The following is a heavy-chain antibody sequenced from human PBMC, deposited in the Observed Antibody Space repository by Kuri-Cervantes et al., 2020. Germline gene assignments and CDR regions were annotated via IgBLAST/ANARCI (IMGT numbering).Heavy chain of an antibody. CDR3: ASQLGILGSAFDI. V-gene: IGHV1-69*13. D-gene: IGHD7-27*01. CDR1: GYSFTNYG. Sequence: SVKVSCKASGYSFTNYGVSWVRQAPGQGLEWMGGIIPIFGTANYAQKFQGRVTITADESTSTAYMELSSLRSEDTAVYYCASQLGILGSAFDIWGQGTMVTVSS. CDR2: IIPIFGTA. J-gene: IGHJ3*02.